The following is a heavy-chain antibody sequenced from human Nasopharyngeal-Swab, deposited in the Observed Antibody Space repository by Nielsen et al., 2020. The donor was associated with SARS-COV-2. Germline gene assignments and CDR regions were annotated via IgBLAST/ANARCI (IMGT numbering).Heavy chain of an antibody. D-gene: IGHD4-17*01. Sequence: RQAPGKGLEWIGSIYYSGGTYYNPSLKSRVTISVDTSKNQFSLKPSSVTAADTAVYYCASHDYGDYGVVDYWGQGTLVTVSS. J-gene: IGHJ4*02. CDR3: ASHDYGDYGVVDY. V-gene: IGHV4-39*01. CDR2: IYYSGGT.